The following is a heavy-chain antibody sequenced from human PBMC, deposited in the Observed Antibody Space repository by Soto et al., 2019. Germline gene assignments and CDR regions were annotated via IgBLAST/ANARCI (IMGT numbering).Heavy chain of an antibody. V-gene: IGHV3-74*01. CDR2: VTNDGSST. Sequence: GGSLRLSCAASGFIFSNYWMHWVRQAPGKGLVWVSRVTNDGSSTTYADSVKGRFTISRDNSKNTLYLQMNSLRAEDTAVYYCARDHTHSSGYYGGVYYYYYGMDVWGQGTTVTVSS. CDR3: ARDHTHSSGYYGGVYYYYYGMDV. J-gene: IGHJ6*02. CDR1: GFIFSNYW. D-gene: IGHD3-22*01.